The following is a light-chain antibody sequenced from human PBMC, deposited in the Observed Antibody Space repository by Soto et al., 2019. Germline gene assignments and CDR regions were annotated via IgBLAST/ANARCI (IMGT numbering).Light chain of an antibody. CDR3: QQRSIWPLT. CDR2: DAS. Sequence: EVVLAQSPGTLSVSPGERATLSCRATENLRTFLAWYQQKAGQAPRLLIYDASNRATGIPDRFSGSGSGTDFTLTISNLEPEDSAVYYCQQRSIWPLTFGGGTKVDIK. CDR1: ENLRTF. V-gene: IGKV3-11*01. J-gene: IGKJ4*01.